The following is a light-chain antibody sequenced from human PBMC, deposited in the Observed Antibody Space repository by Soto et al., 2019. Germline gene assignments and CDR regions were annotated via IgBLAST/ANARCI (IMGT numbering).Light chain of an antibody. Sequence: QAVVTQPPSVSGAPGQRVTISCTGSGSNIGAGYDVHWYQQFPGTAPKLLIYGNNNRPSGVPDRFSGSKPGTSASLAITGLQAEDEADYYCQSYDSSLSEVFGTGTKLTVL. V-gene: IGLV1-40*01. CDR1: GSNIGAGYD. J-gene: IGLJ1*01. CDR3: QSYDSSLSEV. CDR2: GNN.